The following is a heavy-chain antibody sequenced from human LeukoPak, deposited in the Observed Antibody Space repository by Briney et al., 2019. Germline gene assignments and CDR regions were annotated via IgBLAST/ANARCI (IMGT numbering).Heavy chain of an antibody. D-gene: IGHD5-24*01. CDR3: ARGGQSEASFFDI. CDR1: GGSFSGYY. J-gene: IGHJ3*02. CDR2: INHSGST. V-gene: IGHV4-34*01. Sequence: SETLSLTCAVYGGSFSGYYWSWIRQPPGKGLEWIGEINHSGSTNYNPSLESRVTISVDTSKNQFSLKLSSVTAADTAVYYCARGGQSEASFFDIWGQGTMVTVSS.